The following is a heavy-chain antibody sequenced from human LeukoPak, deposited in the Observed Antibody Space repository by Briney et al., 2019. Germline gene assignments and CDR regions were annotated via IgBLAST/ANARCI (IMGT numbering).Heavy chain of an antibody. D-gene: IGHD5-24*01. CDR3: ARDGYKTGDY. V-gene: IGHV3-11*01. J-gene: IGHJ4*02. Sequence: GGSLRLSCAASGFTISDYSMSWIRQAPGKGLEWVSHISSGGTTIYYADSVKGRFTISSDNAKNSLDLQMNSLRAEDTAVYYCARDGYKTGDYWGQGTLVTVSS. CDR1: GFTISDYS. CDR2: ISSGGTTI.